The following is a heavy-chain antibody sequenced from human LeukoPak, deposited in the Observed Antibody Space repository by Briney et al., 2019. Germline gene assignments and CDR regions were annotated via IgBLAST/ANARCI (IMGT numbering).Heavy chain of an antibody. V-gene: IGHV3-66*01. CDR1: GFTVSTNY. CDR3: ARESVVRGVINGMDV. J-gene: IGHJ6*02. D-gene: IGHD3-10*01. CDR2: VYSGGTT. Sequence: GGSLRLSCAASGFTVSTNYLSWVRQAPGKGLEWVSVVYSGGTTYHADSVKGRFTISRDNSKNTMYLQMNNLRADDTAVYYCARESVVRGVINGMDVWGQGTTVTVSS.